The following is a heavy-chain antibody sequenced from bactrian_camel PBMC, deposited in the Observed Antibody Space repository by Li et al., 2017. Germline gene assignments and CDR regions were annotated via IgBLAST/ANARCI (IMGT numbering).Heavy chain of an antibody. D-gene: IGHD2*01. J-gene: IGHJ4*01. CDR1: GVTFSGTNIN. V-gene: IGHV3-2*01. CDR2: IKSAGSKT. Sequence: HVQLVEYGGGLVQPGGSLTLSCVASGVTFSGTNINMGWVRQAAGKGLEWVSMIKSAGSKTTYADSVKGRFTVSRNNANNTVTLMMISLNPDDTAMYYCAATFGPYCSGPYLARRANFLGQGTQVTV.